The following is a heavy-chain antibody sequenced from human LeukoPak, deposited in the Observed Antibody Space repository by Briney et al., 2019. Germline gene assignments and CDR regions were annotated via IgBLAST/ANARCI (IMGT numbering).Heavy chain of an antibody. D-gene: IGHD3-10*01. CDR2: ISWNSGSI. J-gene: IGHJ2*01. CDR3: ARAEPDYYGSGSLQGYFDL. Sequence: PGGSLRLSCAASGFTFDDYAMHWVRQAPGKGLEWVSGISWNSGSIGYADSVKGRFTISRDNAKNSLYLQMNSLRAEDTAVYYCARAEPDYYGSGSLQGYFDLWGRGTLVTVSS. V-gene: IGHV3-9*01. CDR1: GFTFDDYA.